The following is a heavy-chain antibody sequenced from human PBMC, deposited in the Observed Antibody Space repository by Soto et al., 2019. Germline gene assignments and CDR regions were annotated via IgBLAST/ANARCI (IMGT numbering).Heavy chain of an antibody. CDR2: IIPIFGTA. V-gene: IGHV1-69*12. CDR1: GGTFSSYA. D-gene: IGHD3-22*01. J-gene: IGHJ1*01. Sequence: QVQXVXSXAEVKKPGSSVKVSCKASGGTFSSYAISWVRQAPGQGLEWMGGIIPIFGTANYAQKFQGRVTITADESTRTAYMELSSLRSEDTAVYYCASRGMIGEYFQNWGQGTLVTVSS. CDR3: ASRGMIGEYFQN.